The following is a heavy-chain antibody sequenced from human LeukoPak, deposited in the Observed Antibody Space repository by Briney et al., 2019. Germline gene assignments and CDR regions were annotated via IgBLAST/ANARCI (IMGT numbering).Heavy chain of an antibody. J-gene: IGHJ4*02. CDR3: AKDFGYGGISPYFDY. D-gene: IGHD4-23*01. CDR1: GFTLVTYA. V-gene: IGHV3-23*01. Sequence: GGSLRLSHAASGFTLVTYAMSWVRQAAGKGLEWVSGISGSGGSTYYPDSVKGRFTISRDNSKNTLYLQMNSLRAEDTAVYYCAKDFGYGGISPYFDYGGQGTLVSVSS. CDR2: ISGSGGST.